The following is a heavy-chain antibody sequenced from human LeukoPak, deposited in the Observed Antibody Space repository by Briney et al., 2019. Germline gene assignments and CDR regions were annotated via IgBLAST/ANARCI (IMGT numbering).Heavy chain of an antibody. CDR3: ARHLRDIVVTPDPNDAFDI. CDR2: IYYSGST. CDR1: GGSISSYY. V-gene: IGHV4-59*08. Sequence: SEALSLTCTVSGGSISSYYWSWIRQPPGKGLEWIGYIYYSGSTNYNPSLKSRDTISVDTSKNQFSLKLSSVTAADTAVYYCARHLRDIVVTPDPNDAFDIWGQGTMVTVSS. J-gene: IGHJ3*02. D-gene: IGHD2-15*01.